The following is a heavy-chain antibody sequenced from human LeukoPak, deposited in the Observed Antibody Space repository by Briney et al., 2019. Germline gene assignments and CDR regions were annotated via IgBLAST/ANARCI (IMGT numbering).Heavy chain of an antibody. Sequence: GGSLRLSCAASGFTFSSYWMSWVRQAPGKGLEWVANIKQDGSEKYYVDSVKGRFTISRDNAKNSLYLQMNSLRAEDTAVYYCARDRIAVAGTGDFDYWGQGTLVTVSS. CDR2: IKQDGSEK. V-gene: IGHV3-7*01. J-gene: IGHJ4*02. CDR1: GFTFSSYW. D-gene: IGHD6-19*01. CDR3: ARDRIAVAGTGDFDY.